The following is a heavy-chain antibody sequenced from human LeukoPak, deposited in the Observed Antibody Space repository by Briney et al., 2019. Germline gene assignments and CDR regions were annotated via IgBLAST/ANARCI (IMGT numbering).Heavy chain of an antibody. CDR3: ARTYSYYMDV. V-gene: IGHV3-11*04. CDR1: GFTFSDYH. J-gene: IGHJ6*03. Sequence: PGGSLRLSCAASGFTFSDYHMSWIRQAPGKGLEWVSYISSSGSNIYYADSVKGRFTMSRDNAKNSLSLQMNSLRAEDTAVYYCARTYSYYMDVWGKGTTVTASS. CDR2: ISSSGSNI.